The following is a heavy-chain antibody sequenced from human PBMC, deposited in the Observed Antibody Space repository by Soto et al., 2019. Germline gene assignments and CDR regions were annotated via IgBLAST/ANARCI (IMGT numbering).Heavy chain of an antibody. CDR3: ARADPYGDYDLFDY. Sequence: SETLSLTCTVSGGSISSYYWSWIRQPPGKGLEWIGYIYYSGSTNYNPSLKSRVTISVDTSKNQFSLKLSSVTAADTAVYYCARADPYGDYDLFDYWGQGTLVTVSS. CDR1: GGSISSYY. CDR2: IYYSGST. D-gene: IGHD4-17*01. J-gene: IGHJ4*02. V-gene: IGHV4-59*01.